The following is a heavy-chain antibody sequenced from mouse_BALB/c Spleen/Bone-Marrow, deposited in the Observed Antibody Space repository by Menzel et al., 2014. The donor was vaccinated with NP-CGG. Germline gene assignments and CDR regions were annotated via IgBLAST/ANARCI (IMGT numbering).Heavy chain of an antibody. Sequence: EVQGVESGGGLVKPGGSLKLSCTASGFAFSNCDMSWVRQTPEKRLEWVATITSGGGNTYYPDSVKGRFTIARDNARNPLYLQMSSLRSEDTALYYCARVWDWFAYWGQGTLVTVSA. CDR1: GFAFSNCD. J-gene: IGHJ3*01. V-gene: IGHV5-9*02. D-gene: IGHD4-1*01. CDR2: ITSGGGNT. CDR3: ARVWDWFAY.